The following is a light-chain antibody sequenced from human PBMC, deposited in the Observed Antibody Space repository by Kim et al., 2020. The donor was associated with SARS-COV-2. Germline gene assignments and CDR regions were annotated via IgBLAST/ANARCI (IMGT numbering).Light chain of an antibody. V-gene: IGLV3-21*04. CDR3: QVWDSSGDHWV. CDR1: NVGSRS. Sequence: SYELTQPPSVSVAPGKTARITCGGDNVGSRSVHWYQQKPGQATVLVIYYDSDRPAGIPELFSASNSGNTATLTISRVEAVDEADYYCQVWDSSGDHWVFGGGTQLTVL. J-gene: IGLJ3*02. CDR2: YDS.